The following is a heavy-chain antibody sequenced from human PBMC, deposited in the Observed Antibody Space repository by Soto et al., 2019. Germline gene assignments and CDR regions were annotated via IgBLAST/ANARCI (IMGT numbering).Heavy chain of an antibody. CDR2: IYFTGTT. CDR1: GESFSGYY. J-gene: IGHJ4*02. CDR3: ARVRRIGMSGSPGDS. Sequence: SETLSLTCDVSGESFSGYYWAWIRQPPGKRLEWIGNIYFTGTTSYNPSLKTRVTMSVDTSKNQFSLRLSSVTAADTAVFYCARVRRIGMSGSPGDSWGQGTQVTVSS. V-gene: IGHV4-38-2*01. D-gene: IGHD3-10*01.